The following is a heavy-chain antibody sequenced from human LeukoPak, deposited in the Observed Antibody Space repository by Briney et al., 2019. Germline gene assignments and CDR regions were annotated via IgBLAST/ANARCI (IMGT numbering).Heavy chain of an antibody. Sequence: GASVKVSCKVSGYTLTELSMHWVRQAPGKGLEWMGGFDPEDGETIYAQKFQGRVTMTEDTSTDTAYMELSSLRSEDTAVYYCATGPGAAGQFGELLVFDYWGQGTLVTVSS. D-gene: IGHD3-10*01. CDR2: FDPEDGET. J-gene: IGHJ4*02. CDR3: ATGPGAAGQFGELLVFDY. V-gene: IGHV1-24*01. CDR1: GYTLTELS.